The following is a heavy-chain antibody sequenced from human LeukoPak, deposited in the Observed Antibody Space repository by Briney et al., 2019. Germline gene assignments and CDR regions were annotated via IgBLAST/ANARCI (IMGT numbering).Heavy chain of an antibody. CDR1: GFTFSPAW. CDR2: FKSKTDGGTT. Sequence: GGSLRLSCAASGFTFSPAWMSWVRQAPGKGLEWVGRFKSKTDGGTTDYAEPVKGRFTISRDDSKNTLYLQMNSLKTEDTAVYYCAADIPSIRTNWGFEYWGQGTLVTVSS. CDR3: AADIPSIRTNWGFEY. V-gene: IGHV3-15*01. D-gene: IGHD7-27*01. J-gene: IGHJ4*02.